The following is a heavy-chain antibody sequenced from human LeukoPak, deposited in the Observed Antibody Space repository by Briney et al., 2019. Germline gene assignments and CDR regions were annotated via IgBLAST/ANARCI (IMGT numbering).Heavy chain of an antibody. J-gene: IGHJ4*02. D-gene: IGHD4-17*01. CDR2: INPSGGST. Sequence: VASVKVSCKASGYTFTSYYMHWVRQAPGQGLEWMGIINPSGGSTSYAQKFQGRVTMTRDTSTSTVYMELSSLRSEDTAVYHCARGGLATVTTLGYDYWGQGTLVTVSS. V-gene: IGHV1-46*01. CDR3: ARGGLATVTTLGYDY. CDR1: GYTFTSYY.